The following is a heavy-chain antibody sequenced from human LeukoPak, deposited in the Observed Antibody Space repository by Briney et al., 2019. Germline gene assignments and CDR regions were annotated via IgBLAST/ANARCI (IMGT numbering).Heavy chain of an antibody. V-gene: IGHV3-7*01. CDR3: ARVRKLRTRGVMDPLDY. Sequence: GGSLRLSCAASGFTFNYYWLTWVRQAPGEGLEWVANIQQDGSEKYYVDSVNGRFIISRDNAKNSLYLQMNSLRAEDTAVYYCARVRKLRTRGVMDPLDYWGQGTLVTVSS. J-gene: IGHJ4*02. CDR2: IQQDGSEK. D-gene: IGHD3-10*01. CDR1: GFTFNYYW.